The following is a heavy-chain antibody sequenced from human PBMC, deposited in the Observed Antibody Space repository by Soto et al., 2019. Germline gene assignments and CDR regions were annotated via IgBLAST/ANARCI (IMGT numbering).Heavy chain of an antibody. CDR2: INHSGST. Sequence: SETLSLTCAVYGGSFSGYYWSWIRQPPGKGLEWIGEINHSGSTNYNPSLKSRVTISVDTSKNQFSLKLSSVTAADTAVYYCARTWPRVPLTGGWFDPWGQGTLVTVSS. V-gene: IGHV4-34*01. D-gene: IGHD1-20*01. J-gene: IGHJ5*02. CDR3: ARTWPRVPLTGGWFDP. CDR1: GGSFSGYY.